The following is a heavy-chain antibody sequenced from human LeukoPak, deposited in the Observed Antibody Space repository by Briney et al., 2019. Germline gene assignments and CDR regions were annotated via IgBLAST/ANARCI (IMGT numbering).Heavy chain of an antibody. Sequence: GGSPRLSCAASGFTFSSYSMNWVRQAPGKGLEWVSSISSSSSYIYYADSVKGRFTISRDNAKNSLYLQMNSLRAEDTAVYYCARDGRWSREAYSGSYYRDAFDIWGQGTMVTVSS. CDR3: ARDGRWSREAYSGSYYRDAFDI. CDR2: ISSSSSYI. V-gene: IGHV3-21*01. J-gene: IGHJ3*02. CDR1: GFTFSSYS. D-gene: IGHD1-26*01.